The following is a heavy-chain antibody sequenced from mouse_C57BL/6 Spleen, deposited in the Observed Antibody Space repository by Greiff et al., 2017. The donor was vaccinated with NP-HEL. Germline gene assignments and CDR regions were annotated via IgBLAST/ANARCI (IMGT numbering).Heavy chain of an antibody. CDR2: IDPSDSET. V-gene: IGHV1-52*01. Sequence: QVQLKQPGAELVRPGSSVKLSCKASGYTFTSYWMHWVKQRPIQGLEWIGNIDPSDSETHYNQKFKDKATLTVDKSSSTAYMQLSSLTSEDSAVYYCASDVTTVVAPHWYFDVWGTGTTVTVSS. CDR3: ASDVTTVVAPHWYFDV. J-gene: IGHJ1*03. CDR1: GYTFTSYW. D-gene: IGHD1-1*01.